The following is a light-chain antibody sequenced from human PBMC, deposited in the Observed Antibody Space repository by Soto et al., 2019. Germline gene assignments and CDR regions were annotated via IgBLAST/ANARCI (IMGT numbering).Light chain of an antibody. CDR1: QSVATY. V-gene: IGKV3-11*01. Sequence: EIVLTQSPATLSLSPGERATLSCRASQSVATYLAWYQHKPGQAPRLLIYDASNRATGIPARLSGSGSGTDFTLTISSLEPEDFAVYYCQQRIKWPITFGQGTRLEIK. J-gene: IGKJ5*01. CDR3: QQRIKWPIT. CDR2: DAS.